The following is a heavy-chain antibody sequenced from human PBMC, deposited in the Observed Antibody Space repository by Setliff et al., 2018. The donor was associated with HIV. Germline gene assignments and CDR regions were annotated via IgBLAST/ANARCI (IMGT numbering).Heavy chain of an antibody. D-gene: IGHD5-12*01. CDR1: GYNFSSNG. J-gene: IGHJ6*03. CDR3: ASCGSDYYMDV. Sequence: ASVKVSCKASGYNFSSNGINWVRQAPGQGLEWMGWISPYSGQTTYAQKFQGRVTMTADTSTNTVHMELRSLRSDDTAVYYCASCGSDYYMDVWGRGTTVTVS. CDR2: ISPYSGQT. V-gene: IGHV1-18*01.